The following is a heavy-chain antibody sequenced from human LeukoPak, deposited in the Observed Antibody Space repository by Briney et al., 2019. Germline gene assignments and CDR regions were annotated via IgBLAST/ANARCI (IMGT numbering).Heavy chain of an antibody. Sequence: ASVKVSCKASGYTFTGYYMHWVRQAPGQGLEWMGWINPNSGGTNYAQKLQGRVTMTRDTSISTAYMELSRLRSDDTAVYYCARDVGDGYNLDYWGQGTLVTVSS. CDR3: ARDVGDGYNLDY. J-gene: IGHJ4*02. V-gene: IGHV1-2*02. CDR1: GYTFTGYY. CDR2: INPNSGGT. D-gene: IGHD5-24*01.